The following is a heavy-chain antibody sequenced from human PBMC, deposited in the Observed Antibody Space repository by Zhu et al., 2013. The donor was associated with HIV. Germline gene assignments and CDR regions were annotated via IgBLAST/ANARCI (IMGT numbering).Heavy chain of an antibody. V-gene: IGHV1-2*02. Sequence: QVQLVQSGAEVKXPGASVKVSCKASGYIFTGYYMHWVRQAPGQGLEWMGWINPNSGDTKYPQKFHGRVTMTRDTSISTAYLEVSRLRSDDTAIYYCAGPLNDFWSGLGYWGQGTLVTVSS. D-gene: IGHD3-3*01. CDR3: AGPLNDFWSGLGY. CDR1: GYIFTGYY. J-gene: IGHJ4*02. CDR2: INPNSGDT.